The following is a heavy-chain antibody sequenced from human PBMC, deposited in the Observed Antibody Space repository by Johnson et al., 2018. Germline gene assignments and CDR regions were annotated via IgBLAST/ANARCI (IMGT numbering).Heavy chain of an antibody. D-gene: IGHD3-3*01. Sequence: QVQLQESGPGLVKPSETLSLTCTVSGVSISGYYWSWIRQPPGQEMEWIGHIYHRGSTNYNPSHKSRVILSVDTSKNQFSLKLSSVTAAERAVYYCARLSGRWVWGKGTTVIVSS. CDR1: GVSISGYY. CDR3: ARLSGRWV. V-gene: IGHV4-59*01. CDR2: IYHRGST. J-gene: IGHJ6*04.